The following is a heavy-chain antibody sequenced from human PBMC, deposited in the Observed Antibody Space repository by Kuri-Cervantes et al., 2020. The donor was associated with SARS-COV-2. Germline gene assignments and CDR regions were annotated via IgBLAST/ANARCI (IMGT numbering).Heavy chain of an antibody. Sequence: LSLTCAASGFTFDDYGMSWVRQAPGKGLEWVSGINWNGGSTGYADSVKGRFTISRDNAKNSLYLQMNSLRAEDTAVYYCAREKWAAAAGIWYYYYMDVWGKGTTVTVSS. CDR3: AREKWAAAAGIWYYYYMDV. D-gene: IGHD6-13*01. CDR1: GFTFDDYG. CDR2: INWNGGST. V-gene: IGHV3-20*04. J-gene: IGHJ6*03.